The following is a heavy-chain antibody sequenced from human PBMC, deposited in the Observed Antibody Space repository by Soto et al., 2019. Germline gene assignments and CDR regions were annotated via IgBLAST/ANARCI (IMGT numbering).Heavy chain of an antibody. D-gene: IGHD3-16*01. CDR1: GFSLTTRGVG. CDR2: IYWDDAN. Sequence: QITLKESGPPLVKPTQTLTLTCTFSGFSLTTRGVGVGWIRQPPGTALECLEPIYWDDANRYSPSLQSRLAITKDTSKNQVVLTINNVDPVDTATYYCEPIPNSYQYDWFDPWGEGTLVSVSS. J-gene: IGHJ5*02. CDR3: EPIPNSYQYDWFDP. V-gene: IGHV2-5*02.